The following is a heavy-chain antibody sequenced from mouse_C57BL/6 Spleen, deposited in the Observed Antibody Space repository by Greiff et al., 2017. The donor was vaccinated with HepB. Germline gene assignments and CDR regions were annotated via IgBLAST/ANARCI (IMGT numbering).Heavy chain of an antibody. CDR2: INPSTGGT. CDR3: VIYYGNYSDAMDY. CDR1: GYSFTGYY. J-gene: IGHJ4*01. V-gene: IGHV1-42*01. Sequence: VQLQQSGPELVKPGASVKISCKASGYSFTGYYMNWVKQSPEKSLEWIGEINPSTGGTTYNQKFKAKATLTVDKSSSTAYMQLKSLTSEDSAVYYCVIYYGNYSDAMDYWGQGTSVTVSS. D-gene: IGHD2-1*01.